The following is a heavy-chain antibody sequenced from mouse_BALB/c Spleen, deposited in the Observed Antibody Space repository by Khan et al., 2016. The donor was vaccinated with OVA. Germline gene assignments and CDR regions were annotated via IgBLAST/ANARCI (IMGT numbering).Heavy chain of an antibody. CDR2: ISNGGGST. D-gene: IGHD2-1*01. V-gene: IGHV5-12-2*01. J-gene: IGHJ3*01. Sequence: EVELVESGGGLVQPGGSLKLSCAASGFTFSSYIMSWVRQTPEKRLEWVAYISNGGGSTYYPDTVKGRFTISRDNAKNTPYLQMSSLKSEDTAMYDCVRHRDYGNPFAYWGQGTLVTVSA. CDR3: VRHRDYGNPFAY. CDR1: GFTFSSYI.